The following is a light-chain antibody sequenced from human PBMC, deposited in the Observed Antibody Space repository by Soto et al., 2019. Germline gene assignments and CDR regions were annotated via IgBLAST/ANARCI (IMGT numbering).Light chain of an antibody. CDR2: EVS. J-gene: IGLJ1*01. Sequence: QSALTQPASVSGSPGQSITISCTGTSSDVGGYNYVSWYQQHPGKAPKLMIYEVSNRPSGVSNRFSGSKSGNTASLTISGLQAEDEAEYYCCSYTSSSTPYVFGTGTKVTVL. V-gene: IGLV2-14*01. CDR3: CSYTSSSTPYV. CDR1: SSDVGGYNY.